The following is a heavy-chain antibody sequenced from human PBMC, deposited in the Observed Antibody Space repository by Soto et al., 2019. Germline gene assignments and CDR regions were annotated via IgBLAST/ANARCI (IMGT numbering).Heavy chain of an antibody. CDR2: IYHGGTT. CDR1: GYSLSSGSY. D-gene: IGHD6-19*01. J-gene: IGHJ4*01. Sequence: SETLSLTCAVSGYSLSSGSYWGWIRQPPGKGPEWIASIYHGGTTFYNQSLKSRVTLSVDTSKNHYSLKLRSVTAADTAVYYCERFHVMVVAGRNFDYWGPGIMVTVYS. V-gene: IGHV4-38-2*01. CDR3: ERFHVMVVAGRNFDY.